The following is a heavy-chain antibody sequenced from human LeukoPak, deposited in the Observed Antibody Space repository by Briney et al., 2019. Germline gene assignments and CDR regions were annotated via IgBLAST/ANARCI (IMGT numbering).Heavy chain of an antibody. Sequence: GGPLSLSCAASRFTFSSYWMQGVRQTPGKGRVWVAVIWYDGSNKYYADSVKGRFTISRDNSKNTLYLQINSLRAEDTAVYYCARSQWLALDYWGQGTLVTVSS. CDR3: ARSQWLALDY. D-gene: IGHD6-19*01. CDR2: IWYDGSNK. CDR1: RFTFSSYW. J-gene: IGHJ4*02. V-gene: IGHV3-33*08.